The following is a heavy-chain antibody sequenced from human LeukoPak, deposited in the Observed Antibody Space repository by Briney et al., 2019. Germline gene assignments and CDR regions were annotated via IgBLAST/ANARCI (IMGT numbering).Heavy chain of an antibody. J-gene: IGHJ4*02. D-gene: IGHD4-17*01. CDR2: ISSSSSTI. CDR3: ARDATDYGDYVFDY. Sequence: GGSLRLSCAASGFTFSSYEMMWVRQAPGKGLEWDSYISSSSSTISYADSVKGRFTISRDNAKNSLYLQMNSLRAEDTAVYYCARDATDYGDYVFDYWGQGTLVTVSS. V-gene: IGHV3-48*01. CDR1: GFTFSSYE.